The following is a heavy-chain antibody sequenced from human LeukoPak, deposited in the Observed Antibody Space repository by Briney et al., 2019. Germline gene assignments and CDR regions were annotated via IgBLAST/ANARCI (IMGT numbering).Heavy chain of an antibody. CDR1: GFTFSAYG. Sequence: GGCLRLSCAASGFTFSAYGMSWIRQVPGKGLEWVSADSVYGGGPYYADSVNGRFTMSRDNSENTVYLQMDSLRAEDTALYYCAKEDVGAAPHFWGQGTLVSVSS. V-gene: IGHV3-23*01. J-gene: IGHJ4*02. CDR2: DSVYGGGP. CDR3: AKEDVGAAPHF. D-gene: IGHD2-15*01.